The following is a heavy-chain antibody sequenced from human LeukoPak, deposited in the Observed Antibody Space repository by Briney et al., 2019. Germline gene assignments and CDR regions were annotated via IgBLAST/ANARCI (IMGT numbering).Heavy chain of an antibody. D-gene: IGHD3-22*01. CDR2: IYYSGST. V-gene: IGHV4-61*01. J-gene: IGHJ4*02. Sequence: PSETLSLTCTVSGGSVSSGSYYWSWIRQPPGKGLEWIGYIYYSGSTNYNPSLKSRVTISVDTSKNQFSLKLSSVTAADTAVYYCARDDSGGYHFDYWGQGTLVTVSS. CDR3: ARDDSGGYHFDY. CDR1: GGSVSSGSYY.